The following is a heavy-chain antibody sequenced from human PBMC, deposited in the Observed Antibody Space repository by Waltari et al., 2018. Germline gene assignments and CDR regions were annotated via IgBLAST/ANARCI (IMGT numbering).Heavy chain of an antibody. CDR3: ARFGRSGYWPFDY. V-gene: IGHV3-7*05. CDR2: IKQDGSEK. J-gene: IGHJ4*02. Sequence: EVQLVESGGGLVQPGGSLRLSCAASGFTFSSYWMSWVRQAPGKGLEGVANIKQDGSEKYYVDSVKGRFTISRDNAKHSLYLHMNSLRAEDTAVYYCARFGRSGYWPFDYWGQGIQVTVSS. D-gene: IGHD3-3*01. CDR1: GFTFSSYW.